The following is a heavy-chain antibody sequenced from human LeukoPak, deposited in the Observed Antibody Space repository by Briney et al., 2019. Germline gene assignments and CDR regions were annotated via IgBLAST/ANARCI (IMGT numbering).Heavy chain of an antibody. CDR2: ISGSGGST. CDR1: GFTFSSYA. Sequence: GGSLRLSCAASGFTFSSYAMSWVRQAPGKGLEWVSAISGSGGSTYYADSAKGRFTISRDNSKNTLYLQMNSLRAEDTTVYYCAKGHMVRGVKGYWGQGTLVTVSS. V-gene: IGHV3-23*01. D-gene: IGHD3-10*01. J-gene: IGHJ4*02. CDR3: AKGHMVRGVKGY.